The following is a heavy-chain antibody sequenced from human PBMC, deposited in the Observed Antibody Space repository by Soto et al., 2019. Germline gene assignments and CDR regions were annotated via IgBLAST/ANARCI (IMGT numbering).Heavy chain of an antibody. J-gene: IGHJ4*02. D-gene: IGHD3-9*01. CDR1: GGSVSSSSYY. CDR3: GRLEGLATISYYFDY. Sequence: LQLQESGPGLVKPSETLSLTCTVSGGSVSSSSYYWGWVRQPPGKGLEWIGSVYYSGSTHYNPSLESRVTISVDKSKNQFSLKLMSLSAADTAVYYCGRLEGLATISYYFDYWGQGALVTVSS. V-gene: IGHV4-39*01. CDR2: VYYSGST.